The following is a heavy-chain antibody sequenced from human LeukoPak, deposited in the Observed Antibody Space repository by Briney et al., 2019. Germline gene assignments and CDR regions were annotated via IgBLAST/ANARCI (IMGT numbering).Heavy chain of an antibody. CDR3: ARPDRSGFPLDAFDI. Sequence: KSGGSLRLSCAASGFTFSSYSMNWVRQAPGKGLEWVSSISSSSSYIYYADSVKGRFTISRDNAKNSLYLQMNSLRAEDTAVYYCARPDRSGFPLDAFDIWGQGTMVTVSS. CDR2: ISSSSSYI. V-gene: IGHV3-21*01. D-gene: IGHD3-22*01. J-gene: IGHJ3*02. CDR1: GFTFSSYS.